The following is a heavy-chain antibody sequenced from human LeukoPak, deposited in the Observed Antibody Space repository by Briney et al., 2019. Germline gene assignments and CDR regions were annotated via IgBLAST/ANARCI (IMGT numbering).Heavy chain of an antibody. CDR2: FSYTGST. CDR1: GGSISSYY. D-gene: IGHD3-16*01. Sequence: SETLSLTCSVSGGSISSYYWNWIRQPPGKGLEWIGYFSYTGSTNYNPSLRGRVTLSVDTSKNQFSLKLSSVTAADTAVYYRARIPARRIVITPAYFDLWGLGTLVTVSS. J-gene: IGHJ4*02. CDR3: ARIPARRIVITPAYFDL. V-gene: IGHV4-59*01.